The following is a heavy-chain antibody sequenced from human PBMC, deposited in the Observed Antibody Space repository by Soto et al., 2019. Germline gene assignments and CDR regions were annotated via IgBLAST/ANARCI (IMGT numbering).Heavy chain of an antibody. CDR3: ARGGRKWLVTSDFTY. J-gene: IGHJ4*02. V-gene: IGHV3-30*03. CDR2: VSHDGRNT. Sequence: VQLVESGGGVVQPGRSLRLSCAASGFTFSDYAMHWVRQAPGKGLEWVAVVSHDGRNTHYADSVKGRFTISRDSSKNPVSMEMTRLRSEDTAVYYCARGGRKWLVTSDFTYWGQGAVVTVSS. D-gene: IGHD6-19*01. CDR1: GFTFSDYA.